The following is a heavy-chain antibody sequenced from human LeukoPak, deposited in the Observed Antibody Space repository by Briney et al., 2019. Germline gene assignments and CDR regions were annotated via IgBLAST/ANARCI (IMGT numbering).Heavy chain of an antibody. J-gene: IGHJ6*03. V-gene: IGHV5-51*01. CDR2: IYPGDSDT. CDR1: GYSFTSYW. Sequence: GESLKISCKGSGYSFTSYWIGWVRQMPGKGLEWMGIIYPGDSDTRYSPSFQGQVTISADKSISTAYLQWSSLKASDTAMYYCARSGYCSSTSCRYYYYYMDVWGKGTTVTVSS. CDR3: ARSGYCSSTSCRYYYYYMDV. D-gene: IGHD2-2*01.